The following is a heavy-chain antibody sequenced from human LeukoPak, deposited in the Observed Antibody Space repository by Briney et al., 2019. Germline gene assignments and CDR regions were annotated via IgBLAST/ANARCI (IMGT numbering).Heavy chain of an antibody. CDR3: ARVTVSWGRPYYFDY. CDR1: GGSFSGYY. J-gene: IGHJ4*02. CDR2: INHSGST. Sequence: SETLSLTCAVYGGSFSGYYWSWIRQPPGKGLEWIGEINHSGSTNYNPSLKSRVTISVDTSKNQFSLKLSSVTAADTAVYYCARVTVSWGRPYYFDYWGQGILVTVSS. D-gene: IGHD3-16*01. V-gene: IGHV4-34*01.